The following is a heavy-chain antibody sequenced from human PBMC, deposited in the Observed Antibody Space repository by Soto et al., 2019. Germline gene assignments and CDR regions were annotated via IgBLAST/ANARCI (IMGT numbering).Heavy chain of an antibody. Sequence: SETLSLTCTVSGGSISSGDYYWSWIRQPPGKGLEWIGYIYYSGSTYYNPSLKSRVTISVDTSKNQFSLKLSSVTAADTAVYYCARVNYDILTGYYWFDPWGQGTLVTVYS. CDR1: GGSISSGDYY. CDR3: ARVNYDILTGYYWFDP. J-gene: IGHJ5*02. V-gene: IGHV4-30-4*01. D-gene: IGHD3-9*01. CDR2: IYYSGST.